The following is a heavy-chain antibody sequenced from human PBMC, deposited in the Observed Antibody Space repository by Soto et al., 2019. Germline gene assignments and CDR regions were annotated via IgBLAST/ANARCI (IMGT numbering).Heavy chain of an antibody. J-gene: IGHJ3*02. CDR1: GFTFSSYG. CDR3: ARGRYCSSTSCYTVNSYDAFDI. V-gene: IGHV3-33*01. D-gene: IGHD2-2*02. CDR2: IWYDGSNK. Sequence: PGGSLRLSCAASGFTFSSYGMHWVRQAPGKGLEWVAVIWYDGSNKYYADSVKGRFTISRDNSKNTLYLQMNSLRAEDTAVYYCARGRYCSSTSCYTVNSYDAFDIWGQGTMVTVSS.